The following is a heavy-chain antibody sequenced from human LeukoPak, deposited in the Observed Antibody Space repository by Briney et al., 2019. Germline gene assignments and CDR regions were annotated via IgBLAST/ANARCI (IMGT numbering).Heavy chain of an antibody. J-gene: IGHJ3*01. CDR1: GFTFSNYA. CDR2: ISGSGGNT. V-gene: IGHV3-23*01. CDR3: AKSPRSWAFDF. Sequence: GGSLRLSCAASGFTFSNYAMSWVRQAPGKGLEWVSGISGSGGNTYYPGSVKGRFTISRDNSKNTLYLQMNSLRAEDSAIYYCAKSPRSWAFDFWGQGTMVTVSA.